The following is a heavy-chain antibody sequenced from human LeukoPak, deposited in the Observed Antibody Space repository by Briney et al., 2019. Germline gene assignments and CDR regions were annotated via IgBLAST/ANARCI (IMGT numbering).Heavy chain of an antibody. CDR2: ISYDGSNK. V-gene: IGHV3-30*18. D-gene: IGHD2-15*01. CDR1: GFTFSSYG. CDR3: AKVDKGYCSGGSCNGVFDI. Sequence: GRSLRLSCAASGFTFSSYGMHWVRQAPGKGLEWVAVISYDGSNKYYADSVKGRFTISRDNSKNTLYLQMNSLRAEDTAVYYCAKVDKGYCSGGSCNGVFDIWGQGTMVTVSS. J-gene: IGHJ3*02.